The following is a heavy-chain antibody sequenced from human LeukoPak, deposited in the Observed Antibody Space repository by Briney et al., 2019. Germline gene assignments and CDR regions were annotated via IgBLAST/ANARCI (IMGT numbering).Heavy chain of an antibody. CDR3: AKDPGRELLQYFQH. Sequence: GGSLRLSCAASGFTFSSYAMHWVRQAPGKGLEWVAVISYDGSNKYYADSVKGRFTISRDNSKNTLYLQMNSLRAEDTAVYYCAKDPGRELLQYFQHWGQGTLVTVSS. D-gene: IGHD1-26*01. CDR2: ISYDGSNK. J-gene: IGHJ1*01. CDR1: GFTFSSYA. V-gene: IGHV3-30-3*01.